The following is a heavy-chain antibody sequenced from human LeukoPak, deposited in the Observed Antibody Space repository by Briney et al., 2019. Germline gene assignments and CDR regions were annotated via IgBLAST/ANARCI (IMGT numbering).Heavy chain of an antibody. CDR1: GFTFCRFS. D-gene: IGHD1-26*01. CDR2: ISSDSSTI. J-gene: IGHJ4*02. Sequence: PGGSLRLSCADSGFTFCRFSMSWVRQGPGEGVEWISYISSDSSTIDYADPVKCRFTISRDNAQNSVYLQMISLRGEDTAVYYCATGHYATTLDYWGQGARVTVSS. V-gene: IGHV3-48*01. CDR3: ATGHYATTLDY.